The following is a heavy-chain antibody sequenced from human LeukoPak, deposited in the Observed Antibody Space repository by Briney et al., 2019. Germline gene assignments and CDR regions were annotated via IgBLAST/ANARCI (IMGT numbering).Heavy chain of an antibody. CDR2: INPNSGGT. V-gene: IGHV1-2*02. CDR3: ASSSSGSYVRAFDI. J-gene: IGHJ3*02. CDR1: GYTFTGYY. Sequence: GASVKVSCKASGYTFTGYYMHWVRQAPGQGLEWMGWINPNSGGTNYAQKFQGRVTMTRDTSISTAYMELSRLRSDDTGVYYCASSSSGSYVRAFDIWGQGTTVTVSS. D-gene: IGHD1-26*01.